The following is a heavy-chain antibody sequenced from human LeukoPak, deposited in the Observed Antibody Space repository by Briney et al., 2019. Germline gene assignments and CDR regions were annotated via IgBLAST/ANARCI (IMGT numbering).Heavy chain of an antibody. J-gene: IGHJ4*02. CDR3: ARVGASYYFDY. V-gene: IGHV3-30-3*01. CDR1: GFRFSNYW. Sequence: GGSLRHSCTASGFRFSNYWLSWVRQAPGKGLEWVAVISYDGSNKYYADSVKGRFTISRDNSKNTLYLQMNSLRAEDTAVYYCARVGASYYFDYWGQGTLVTVSS. D-gene: IGHD1-26*01. CDR2: ISYDGSNK.